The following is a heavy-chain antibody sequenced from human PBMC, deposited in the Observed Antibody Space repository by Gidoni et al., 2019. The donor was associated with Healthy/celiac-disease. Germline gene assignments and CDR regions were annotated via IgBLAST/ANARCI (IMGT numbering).Heavy chain of an antibody. CDR2: ISYDGSNK. J-gene: IGHJ3*02. D-gene: IGHD4-17*01. Sequence: QVQLVESGGGVVQPGRSLRLSCAASGFTFSSYAMHWVRQAPGKGLEWVAVISYDGSNKYYADSVKGRFTISRDNSKNTLYLQMNSLRAEDTAVYYCATELGFYGESAFDIWGQGTMVTVSS. CDR1: GFTFSSYA. V-gene: IGHV3-30*01. CDR3: ATELGFYGESAFDI.